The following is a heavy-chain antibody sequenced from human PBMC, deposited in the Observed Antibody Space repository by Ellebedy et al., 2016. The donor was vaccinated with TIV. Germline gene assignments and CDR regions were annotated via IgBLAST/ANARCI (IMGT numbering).Heavy chain of an antibody. CDR3: ARNVLIFTFGKWYSDL. CDR1: GGSLSDYPYY. Sequence: SETLSLTCTVSGGSLSDYPYYWGWIRQSPGKGLEWIGTVYYSGNTYYNPSLKSRVSISVDTSMNRFSLELNSVTAADTAVYFCARNVLIFTFGKWYSDLWGRGTLVTVSS. V-gene: IGHV4-39*01. J-gene: IGHJ2*01. CDR2: VYYSGNT. D-gene: IGHD3/OR15-3a*01.